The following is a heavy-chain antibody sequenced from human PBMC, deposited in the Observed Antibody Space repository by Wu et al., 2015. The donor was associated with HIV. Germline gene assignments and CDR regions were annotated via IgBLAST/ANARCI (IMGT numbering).Heavy chain of an antibody. CDR3: ARNLKDGRDN. J-gene: IGHJ4*02. CDR1: GGTFSSYA. Sequence: QVQLVQSGAEVKKPGSSVKVSCKASGGTFSSYAISWVRQAPGQGLEWMGRIIPIFGTANYAQKFQGGVTMTRDTSTSTVYMEVSSLRSEDTAVYYCARNLKDGRDNWGQGTLVTVSS. CDR2: IIPIFGTA. V-gene: IGHV1-69*05. D-gene: IGHD5-24*01.